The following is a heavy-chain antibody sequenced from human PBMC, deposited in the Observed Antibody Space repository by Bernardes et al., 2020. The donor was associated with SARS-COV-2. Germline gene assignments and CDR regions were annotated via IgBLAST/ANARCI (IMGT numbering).Heavy chain of an antibody. J-gene: IGHJ5*02. CDR2: IRSKANSYAT. V-gene: IGHV3-73*01. D-gene: IGHD3-10*01. CDR1: GSTFSGSA. Sequence: GGSLRLSCAASGSTFSGSAMHWVRQASGKGLEWVGRIRSKANSYATAYAASVKGRFTISRDDSKNTAYLQMNSQKPEDTAVYYCTQMVRGVIEPGNLPWGQGTLVTVSS. CDR3: TQMVRGVIEPGNLP.